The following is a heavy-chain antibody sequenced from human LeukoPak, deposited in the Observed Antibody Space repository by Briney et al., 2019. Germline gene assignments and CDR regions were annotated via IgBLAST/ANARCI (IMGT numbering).Heavy chain of an antibody. J-gene: IGHJ4*02. Sequence: ASVKVSCKASVYTFTSHYMHWVRQAPGQGLEWMGLINPSGMSTLYAQKFQGRDTMTRDMSTSTDYMELSSLRSEDTAVYYCARALISGSYSSWGQGTLVTVSS. D-gene: IGHD1-26*01. V-gene: IGHV1-46*01. CDR2: INPSGMST. CDR1: VYTFTSHY. CDR3: ARALISGSYSS.